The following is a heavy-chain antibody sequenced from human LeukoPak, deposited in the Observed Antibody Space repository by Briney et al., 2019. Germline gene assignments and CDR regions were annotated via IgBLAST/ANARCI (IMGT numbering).Heavy chain of an antibody. CDR2: IITILGTA. Sequence: GGSVNVSCKASGRTFSSYAISGVRQAPGQGREWMGGIITILGTANYAQKFQGRVTLTADESTSTAYMELSSVRSEHTAVYYCASALLRHSYSYGTDVGGEGPTVTVSS. CDR3: ASALLRHSYSYGTDV. CDR1: GRTFSSYA. J-gene: IGHJ6*04. V-gene: IGHV1-69*01. D-gene: IGHD1-26*01.